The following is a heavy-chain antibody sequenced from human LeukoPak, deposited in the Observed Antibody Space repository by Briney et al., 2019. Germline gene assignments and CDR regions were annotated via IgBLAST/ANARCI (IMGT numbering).Heavy chain of an antibody. J-gene: IGHJ3*02. D-gene: IGHD3-16*02. V-gene: IGHV1-2*02. CDR2: INPASGGT. CDR3: ARDRDRIVWGRSRYDAFDI. Sequence: ASVKVSCKASGYTFTDYYIHGVRQAPGQGLEWMGWINPASGGTNYAQKFQGRVTMTRDTSISTAYMELSSLRSDDTAVYYCARDRDRIVWGRSRYDAFDIWGQGTMVTVSS. CDR1: GYTFTDYY.